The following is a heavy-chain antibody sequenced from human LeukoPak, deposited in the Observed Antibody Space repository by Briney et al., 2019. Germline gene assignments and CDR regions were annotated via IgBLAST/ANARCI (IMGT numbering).Heavy chain of an antibody. Sequence: PSETLSLTCTASGASVSSGGYYWSWLRQPPGKGLEWIGYIYYSGSTSYNPSLKSRVTISVDTSKNQFSLKVSSVTAADTAVYYCARRGGSGRSFDYWGQGTLVTVSS. CDR1: GASVSSGGYY. V-gene: IGHV4-61*08. CDR2: IYYSGST. J-gene: IGHJ4*02. CDR3: ARRGGSGRSFDY. D-gene: IGHD3-10*01.